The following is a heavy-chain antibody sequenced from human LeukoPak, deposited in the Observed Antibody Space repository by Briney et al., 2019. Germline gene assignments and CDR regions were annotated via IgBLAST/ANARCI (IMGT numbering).Heavy chain of an antibody. V-gene: IGHV3-33*06. J-gene: IGHJ5*01. CDR2: IWSDGSNK. CDR3: AKDAQRGFDYSNSLES. CDR1: GFTFSHYG. D-gene: IGHD4-11*01. Sequence: GGSLRLSCAASGFTFSHYGMHWVRQAPGRGLEWVAVIWSDGSNKFYADSVKGRFTISRDNSQNTVDLHMNILRAEDTAVYYCAKDAQRGFDYSNSLESWGQGTLVTVSS.